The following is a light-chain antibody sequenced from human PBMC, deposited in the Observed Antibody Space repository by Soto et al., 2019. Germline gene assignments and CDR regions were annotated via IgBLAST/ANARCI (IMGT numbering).Light chain of an antibody. V-gene: IGKV3-11*01. J-gene: IGKJ5*01. CDR1: QSVGSY. Sequence: DIVMTQSPATLSVSPGERATLSCRASQSVGSYLAWYQQKPGQAPRLLIYDTSNRATGIPARFSGSGSGTDFTLTISSLEPEDFAVYYCQQRSNWPPITFGQGTRLEIK. CDR2: DTS. CDR3: QQRSNWPPIT.